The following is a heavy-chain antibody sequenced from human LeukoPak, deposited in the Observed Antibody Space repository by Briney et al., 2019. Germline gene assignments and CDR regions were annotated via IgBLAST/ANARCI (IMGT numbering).Heavy chain of an antibody. CDR3: ARAQTYGDSRLLLDY. D-gene: IGHD2-21*02. J-gene: IGHJ4*02. CDR2: IYSGGST. CDR1: GFTVSSSY. Sequence: GGSLRLSCAASGFTVSSSYMSWVRQAPGKGLEWVSVIYSGGSTYYADSVKGRFTISRDNAKNSQYLQMNSLRVEDTALYYCARAQTYGDSRLLLDYWGQGTLVTVSS. V-gene: IGHV3-66*01.